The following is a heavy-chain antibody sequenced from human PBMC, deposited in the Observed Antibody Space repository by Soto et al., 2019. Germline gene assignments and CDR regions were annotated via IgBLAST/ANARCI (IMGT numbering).Heavy chain of an antibody. D-gene: IGHD2-2*01. CDR3: AREKVVPTPLTGFDP. CDR2: IIPILGIA. J-gene: IGHJ5*02. CDR1: GGTFSSYT. V-gene: IGHV1-69*04. Sequence: ASVKVSCKASGGTFSSYTISWVRQAPGQGLEWMGRIIPILGIANYAQKFQGRVTITADKSTSTAYMELSSLRSEDTAVYYCAREKVVPTPLTGFDPWGQGTLVTVSS.